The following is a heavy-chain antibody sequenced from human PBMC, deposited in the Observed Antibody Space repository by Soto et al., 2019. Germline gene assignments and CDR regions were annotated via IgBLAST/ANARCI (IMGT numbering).Heavy chain of an antibody. V-gene: IGHV3-9*01. CDR2: ISWNSDNI. CDR1: GFTFDDYA. CDR3: AKDLYSNYGDAFDI. J-gene: IGHJ3*02. D-gene: IGHD4-4*01. Sequence: EVKLVESGGGLVQPGRSLRLSCAASGFTFDDYAMHWVRQAQGKGLEWVSGISWNSDNIGYADSVKGRFTISRDNVKNCLYLQMNSLRAEDTALYYCAKDLYSNYGDAFDIWGQGTMVTVSS.